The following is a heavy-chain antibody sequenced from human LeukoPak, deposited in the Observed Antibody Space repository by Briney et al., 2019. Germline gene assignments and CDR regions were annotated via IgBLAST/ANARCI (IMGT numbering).Heavy chain of an antibody. CDR1: RFTFSSYG. CDR2: IRYDGGNQ. V-gene: IGHV3-30*02. J-gene: IGHJ4*02. D-gene: IGHD6-19*01. CDR3: AKFSSGWYIDY. Sequence: GGSLRLSCTASRFTFSSYGMHWVRQAPGKGLEWVAFIRYDGGNQYYADSVKGRFTISRDNSKNTLYLQMNSLRVEDTAVYYCAKFSSGWYIDYWGQGTLVTVSP.